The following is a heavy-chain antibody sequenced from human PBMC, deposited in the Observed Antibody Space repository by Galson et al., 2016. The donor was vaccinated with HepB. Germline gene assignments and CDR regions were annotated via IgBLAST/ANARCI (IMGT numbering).Heavy chain of an antibody. J-gene: IGHJ6*02. CDR1: GFTFSSYG. CDR3: AKAYCGTNNCYPYHYYAMDV. Sequence: SLRLSCAVSGFTFSSYGMHWVRQAPGKGLEWVAVISYDGGHKYYADSVKGRFTISRDNSNNTVFLQMNSLRAEDTAIYYCAKAYCGTNNCYPYHYYAMDVWGQGTTVTVSS. CDR2: ISYDGGHK. V-gene: IGHV3-30*18. D-gene: IGHD2-21*01.